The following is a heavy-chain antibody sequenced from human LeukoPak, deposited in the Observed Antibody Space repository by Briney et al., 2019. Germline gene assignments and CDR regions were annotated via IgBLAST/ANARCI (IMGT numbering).Heavy chain of an antibody. J-gene: IGHJ4*02. V-gene: IGHV4-34*01. CDR1: GGSFSGYY. D-gene: IGHD3-22*01. CDR2: INHSGST. Sequence: KPSETLSLTCAVYGGSFSGYYWSWIRQPPGKGLEWIGEINHSGSTNYNPSLKSRVTISVDTSKNQFSLKLSSVTAADTAVYYCARVGGYPPLYFDYWGQGTLVTVSS. CDR3: ARVGGYPPLYFDY.